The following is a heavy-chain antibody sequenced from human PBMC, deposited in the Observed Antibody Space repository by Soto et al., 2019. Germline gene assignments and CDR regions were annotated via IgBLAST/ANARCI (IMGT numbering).Heavy chain of an antibody. D-gene: IGHD7-27*01. CDR2: INHSGST. V-gene: IGHV4-34*01. Sequence: SETLSLSCAVDGLSFSGYYWSWLRQPPGKGLEWIGEINHSGSTNYNPSLKSRVTISVDTSKNQFSLKLSSVTAADTAVYYCARGTPTRLGYMDVWGKGTTVTVSS. CDR1: GLSFSGYY. J-gene: IGHJ6*03. CDR3: ARGTPTRLGYMDV.